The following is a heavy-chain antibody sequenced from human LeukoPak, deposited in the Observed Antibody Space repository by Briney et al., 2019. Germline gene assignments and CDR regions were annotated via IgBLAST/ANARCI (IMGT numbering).Heavy chain of an antibody. V-gene: IGHV3-53*01. J-gene: IGHJ4*02. CDR1: GFMVRSNY. CDR3: ARDLYGGNSDY. CDR2: IYSGGST. D-gene: IGHD4-23*01. Sequence: PGGSLRLSCAASGFMVRSNYMSGVRQAPGKGLEWVSVIYSGGSTYYADSVKGRFTISRDNSKNTLYLQMHSLRAEGTAVYYCARDLYGGNSDYWGQGTLVTVSS.